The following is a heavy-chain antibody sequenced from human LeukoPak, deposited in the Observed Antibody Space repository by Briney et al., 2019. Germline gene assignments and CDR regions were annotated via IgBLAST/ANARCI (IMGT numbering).Heavy chain of an antibody. CDR1: GFTFSSYD. CDR3: ARGGRVRDFDI. J-gene: IGHJ3*02. CDR2: IGTAGGT. Sequence: GGSLRLSCAASGFTFSSYDMHWVRQAAGKGLEWVSVIGTAGGTYYPGSVRGRFTISRDNAKSSLYLQMNSLRAGDTAVYYCARGGRVRDFDIWGQGTMVIVSS. V-gene: IGHV3-13*04. D-gene: IGHD3-10*01.